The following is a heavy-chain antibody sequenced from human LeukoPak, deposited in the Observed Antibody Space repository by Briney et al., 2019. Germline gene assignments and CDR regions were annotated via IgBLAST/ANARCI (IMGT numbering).Heavy chain of an antibody. V-gene: IGHV4-39*07. Sequence: PSETLSLTCTVSGGSISGSSYYWGWIRQPPGKGLEWIGSIYYSGSTYYNPSLKSRVTISVDTSKNQFSLKLSSVTAADTAVYYCAREGDSSGYSFDYWGQGTLVTVSS. CDR1: GGSISGSSYY. CDR2: IYYSGST. D-gene: IGHD3-22*01. CDR3: AREGDSSGYSFDY. J-gene: IGHJ4*02.